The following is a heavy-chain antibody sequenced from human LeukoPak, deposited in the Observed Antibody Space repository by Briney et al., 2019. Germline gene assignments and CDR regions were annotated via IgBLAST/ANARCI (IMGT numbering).Heavy chain of an antibody. D-gene: IGHD4-17*01. CDR3: AGGDYNGYYYYMDV. CDR1: GGSISSYY. CDR2: IYTSGST. Sequence: PSETLSLTCTVSGGSISSYYWSWIRQPAGKGLEWIGRIYTSGSTNYNPSLKSRVTMSVDTSKNQFSLKLSSVTAADTAVYYCAGGDYNGYYYYMDVWGKGTTVTISS. J-gene: IGHJ6*03. V-gene: IGHV4-4*07.